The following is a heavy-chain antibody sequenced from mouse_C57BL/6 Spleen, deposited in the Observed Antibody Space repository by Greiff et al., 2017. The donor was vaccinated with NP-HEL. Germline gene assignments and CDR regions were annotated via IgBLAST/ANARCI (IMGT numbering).Heavy chain of an antibody. V-gene: IGHV1-81*01. CDR1: GYTFTSYG. CDR2: IYPRSGNT. J-gene: IGHJ3*01. D-gene: IGHD2-4*01. CDR3: AREWRLRREFAY. Sequence: QVQLQQSGAELARPGASVKLSCKASGYTFTSYGISWVKQRTGQGLEWIGEIYPRSGNTYYNEKFKGKATLTADKSSSTACMELRSLTSEDSAVYYCAREWRLRREFAYWGQGTLVTVSA.